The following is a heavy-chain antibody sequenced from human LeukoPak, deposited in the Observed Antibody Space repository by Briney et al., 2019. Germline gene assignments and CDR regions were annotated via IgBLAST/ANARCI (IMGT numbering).Heavy chain of an antibody. J-gene: IGHJ4*02. D-gene: IGHD5-12*01. CDR1: GGSISSGGYY. V-gene: IGHV4-31*03. CDR2: IYYSGST. Sequence: SQTLSLTCTVSGGSISSGGYYWSWIRQHPGKGLEWIGYIYYSGSTYYNPSLKSRVTISVDTSKNQFSLKLSSVTAADTAVYYCARGEVATTIDYWGQGTLVTVSS. CDR3: ARGEVATTIDY.